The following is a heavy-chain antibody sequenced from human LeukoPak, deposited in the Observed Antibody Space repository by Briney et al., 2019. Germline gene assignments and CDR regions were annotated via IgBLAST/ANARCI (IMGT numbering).Heavy chain of an antibody. J-gene: IGHJ4*01. D-gene: IGHD1-26*01. Sequence: PGGSLRLFCAASGFTFSNYAMNWVRQAPGKGLEWVSTISGSGASTDYADSVKGRFTISRDNSKNRLYLQMNSLRAEDTAVYYCAKRQWELHRLSAFDYWGHGTLVTVSS. V-gene: IGHV3-23*01. CDR1: GFTFSNYA. CDR3: AKRQWELHRLSAFDY. CDR2: ISGSGAST.